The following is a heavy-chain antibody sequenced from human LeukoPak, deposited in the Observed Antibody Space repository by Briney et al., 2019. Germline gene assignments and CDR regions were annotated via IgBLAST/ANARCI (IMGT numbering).Heavy chain of an antibody. CDR1: GFTFGDYA. J-gene: IGHJ6*03. D-gene: IGHD1-26*01. CDR3: TRDRSGSYPDYYYYYMDV. Sequence: GGSLRLSCTASGFTFGDYAMSWVRQAPGKGLEWVGFIRSKAYGGTTEYAASVKGRFTISRDDSKSIAYLQMNSLKTEDTAVYYCTRDRSGSYPDYYYYYMDVWGKGTTVTVSS. V-gene: IGHV3-49*04. CDR2: IRSKAYGGTT.